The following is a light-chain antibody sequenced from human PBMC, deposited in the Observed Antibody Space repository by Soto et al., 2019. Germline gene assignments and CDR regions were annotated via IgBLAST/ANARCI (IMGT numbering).Light chain of an antibody. CDR2: EVS. J-gene: IGKJ5*01. CDR1: HSLLHITGETF. Sequence: DTVMTQSPLSLSVTPGEAASISCKSSHSLLHITGETFLFWYLQKPGQSPQLLIYEVSTRVSGVPDRFSGSRSGTDFTLEISRVETDDVGIYYCMQSTQLPPTFGQGTRLEIK. V-gene: IGKV2D-29*02. CDR3: MQSTQLPPT.